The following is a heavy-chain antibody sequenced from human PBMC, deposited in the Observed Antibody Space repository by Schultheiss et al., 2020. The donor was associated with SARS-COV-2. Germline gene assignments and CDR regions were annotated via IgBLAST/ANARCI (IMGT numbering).Heavy chain of an antibody. CDR1: GFSFSTYA. D-gene: IGHD3-10*01. CDR3: AKGYGSGSYYNYDAVDI. V-gene: IGHV3-23*01. CDR2: ISGSGGSK. J-gene: IGHJ3*02. Sequence: GGSLRLSCAASGFSFSTYAMTWVRQAPGKGLEWVSGISGSGGSKHYADSVKGRFTISRDNSKNTMYLQMNSLRAEDTAVYYCAKGYGSGSYYNYDAVDIWGQGTMVTVSS.